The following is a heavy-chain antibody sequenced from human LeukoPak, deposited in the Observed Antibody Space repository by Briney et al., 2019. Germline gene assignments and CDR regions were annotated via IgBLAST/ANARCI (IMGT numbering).Heavy chain of an antibody. CDR2: INPNSGGT. V-gene: IGHV1-2*02. CDR1: GYTYTGYY. CDR3: ARGNWNDDGDGDAFDI. D-gene: IGHD1-1*01. J-gene: IGHJ3*02. Sequence: ASVKVSCKASGYTYTGYYMHWVRQAPGQGLEWMGWINPNSGGTNYAQKFQGRVTMTRDTSISTAYMELSRLRSDDTAVYYCARGNWNDDGDGDAFDIWGQGTMVTVSS.